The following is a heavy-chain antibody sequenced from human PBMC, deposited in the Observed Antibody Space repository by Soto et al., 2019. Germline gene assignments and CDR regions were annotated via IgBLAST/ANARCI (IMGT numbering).Heavy chain of an antibody. CDR2: LSGSDGST. J-gene: IGHJ6*02. V-gene: IGHV3-23*01. CDR1: GFTFSSYA. Sequence: VQLLESGGGLVQPGGSLRLSCAASGFTFSSYAMSWGRQSPGKGLEWVSALSGSDGSTYYADSVKGRITISRDNSKKTLYLQMDSLRAEDTAVYYCANSDGHGYYYYGMDVWGQGTTVTVSS. CDR3: ANSDGHGYYYYGMDV.